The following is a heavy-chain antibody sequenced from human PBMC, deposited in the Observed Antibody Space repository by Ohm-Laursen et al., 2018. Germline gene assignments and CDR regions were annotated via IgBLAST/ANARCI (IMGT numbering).Heavy chain of an antibody. J-gene: IGHJ6*02. CDR2: ISGSGGST. CDR1: GFTFSSYA. V-gene: IGHV3-23*01. CDR3: AREDTAMATPGMDV. D-gene: IGHD5-18*01. Sequence: SLRLSCAASGFTFSSYAMSWVRQAPGKGLEWVSAISGSGGSTYYADSVKGRFTISRDNTKNTLYLQMNSLRAEDTAVYYCAREDTAMATPGMDVWGQGTTVTVSS.